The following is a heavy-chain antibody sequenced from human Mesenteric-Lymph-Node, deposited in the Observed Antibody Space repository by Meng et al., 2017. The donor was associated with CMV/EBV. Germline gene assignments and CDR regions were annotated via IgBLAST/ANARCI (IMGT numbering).Heavy chain of an antibody. V-gene: IGHV3-21*01. CDR2: ISSSSSYI. D-gene: IGHD6-13*01. Sequence: GESLKISCAASGFTFSAYGMNWVRQAPGKGLEWVSSISSSSSYIYYADSVKGRFTISRDNAKNSLYLQMNSLRAEDTAVYYCARDKWIAAAGDDYYYYYYGMDVWGQGTTVTVSS. CDR1: GFTFSAYG. CDR3: ARDKWIAAAGDDYYYYYYGMDV. J-gene: IGHJ6*02.